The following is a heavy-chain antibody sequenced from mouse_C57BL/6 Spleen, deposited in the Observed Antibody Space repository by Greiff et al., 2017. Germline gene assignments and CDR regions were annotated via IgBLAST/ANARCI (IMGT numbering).Heavy chain of an antibody. Sequence: QVQLQQPGAELVKPGASVKLSCKASGYTFTSYWMQWVKQRPGHGLEWIGEIDPSDSYTNYNQKFKGKATLTVDTSSSTAYMQLRSLTSEDSAVYYCARWEGDYYAMDYWGQGTSVTVSS. CDR2: IDPSDSYT. CDR3: ARWEGDYYAMDY. J-gene: IGHJ4*01. D-gene: IGHD4-1*01. CDR1: GYTFTSYW. V-gene: IGHV1-50*01.